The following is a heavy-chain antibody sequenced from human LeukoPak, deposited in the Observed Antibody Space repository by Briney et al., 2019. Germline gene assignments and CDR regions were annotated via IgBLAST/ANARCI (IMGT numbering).Heavy chain of an antibody. J-gene: IGHJ6*02. Sequence: ASVKVSCKASGYTFTSYGISWVRQAPGQGLEWMGWISGYNGNTNYAQKLQGRVTMTTDTSTSTAYMELRSLRSDDTAVYYCARGLNPRYGSGRLDYYYGMDVWGQGTTVTVSS. CDR3: ARGLNPRYGSGRLDYYYGMDV. CDR2: ISGYNGNT. V-gene: IGHV1-18*01. CDR1: GYTFTSYG. D-gene: IGHD3-10*01.